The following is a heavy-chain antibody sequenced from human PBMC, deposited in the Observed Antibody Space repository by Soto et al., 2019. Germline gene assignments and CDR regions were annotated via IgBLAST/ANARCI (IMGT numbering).Heavy chain of an antibody. CDR2: ISGSGGSLRDP. CDR1: GFTFSTFT. CDR3: AKARCTTANCYGPDY. Sequence: EVQLLESGGDLVQPGGSLRLSCVASGFTFSTFTMSWVRQAPGKGLEWVAVISGSGGSLRDPSYADSVRGRFSISRDNSKNTLYLLMSSLRGEDTAMYYCAKARCTTANCYGPDYWGQGTLVTVSS. V-gene: IGHV3-23*01. J-gene: IGHJ4*02. D-gene: IGHD2-8*01.